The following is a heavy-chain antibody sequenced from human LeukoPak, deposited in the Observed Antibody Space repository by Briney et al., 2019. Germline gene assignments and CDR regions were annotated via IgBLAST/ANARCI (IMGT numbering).Heavy chain of an antibody. CDR3: VKVHYYFDY. Sequence: PGGSLRLSCAASGFTFSSYAMSWVRQAPGKGLEWVSAISGSGGSTYYADSVKGRFTISRDNSKDTLYLQMNSLRDEDTAVYYRVKVHYYFDYWGQGTLVTVSS. CDR1: GFTFSSYA. J-gene: IGHJ4*02. CDR2: ISGSGGST. V-gene: IGHV3-23*01.